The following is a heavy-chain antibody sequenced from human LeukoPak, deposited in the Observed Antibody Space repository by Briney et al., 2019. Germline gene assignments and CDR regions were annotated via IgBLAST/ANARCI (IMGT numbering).Heavy chain of an antibody. D-gene: IGHD6-13*01. V-gene: IGHV4-31*03. J-gene: IGHJ3*02. CDR2: IYYSGST. Sequence: PSETLSLTCTVSGGSISSGGYYWSWIRQHPGKGLEWIGYIYYSGSTYYNPSLKSRVTISVDTSKSQFSLKLSSVTAADTAVYYCARDRAAAARAMYAFDIWGQGTVVTVSS. CDR1: GGSISSGGYY. CDR3: ARDRAAAARAMYAFDI.